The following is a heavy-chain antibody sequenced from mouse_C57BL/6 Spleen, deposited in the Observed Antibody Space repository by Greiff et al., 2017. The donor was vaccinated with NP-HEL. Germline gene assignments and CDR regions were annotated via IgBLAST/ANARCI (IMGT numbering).Heavy chain of an antibody. CDR1: GYTFTDYN. Sequence: EVQLQQSGPELVKPGASVKMSCKASGYTFTDYNMHWVKQSHGKSLEWIGYINPNNGGTSYNQKFKDKATLTVNKSSSTSYMELRSLTSEDSAVYYCARATNWESFWYFDVWGTGTTVTVSS. J-gene: IGHJ1*03. D-gene: IGHD4-1*01. V-gene: IGHV1-22*01. CDR2: INPNNGGT. CDR3: ARATNWESFWYFDV.